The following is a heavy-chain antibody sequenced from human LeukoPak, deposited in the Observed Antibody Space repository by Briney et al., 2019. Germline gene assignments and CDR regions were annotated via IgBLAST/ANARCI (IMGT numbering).Heavy chain of an antibody. J-gene: IGHJ4*02. Sequence: GGSLRLSCAASGFTFSSYSMNWVRQAPGKGLEWVSSISSSSSYIYYADSVKGRFTISRDNAKNSLYLQMNSLRAEDTAVYYCARDSGIGWELPTRLGYWGQGTLVTVSS. D-gene: IGHD1-26*01. CDR3: ARDSGIGWELPTRLGY. V-gene: IGHV3-21*01. CDR1: GFTFSSYS. CDR2: ISSSSSYI.